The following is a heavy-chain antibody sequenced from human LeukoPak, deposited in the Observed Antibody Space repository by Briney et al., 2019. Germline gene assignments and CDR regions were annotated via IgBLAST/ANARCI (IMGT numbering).Heavy chain of an antibody. Sequence: SETLSLTCTVSGGSISSGGYYWSWIRQHPGKGLEWIGYIYYSGSTYYNPSLRSRVAISVDTSKNQFSLKLSSVTAADTAVYYCARGGYSYGYDYWGQGTLVTVSS. CDR1: GGSISSGGYY. CDR2: IYYSGST. D-gene: IGHD5-18*01. CDR3: ARGGYSYGYDY. V-gene: IGHV4-31*03. J-gene: IGHJ4*02.